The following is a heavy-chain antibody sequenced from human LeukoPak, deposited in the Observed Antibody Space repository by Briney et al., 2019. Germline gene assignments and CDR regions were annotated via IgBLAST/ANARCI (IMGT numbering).Heavy chain of an antibody. D-gene: IGHD6-19*01. Sequence: EASVKVSCKASGGTFSSYAISWVRQAPGQGLEWMGRIIPILGIANYAQKFQGRVTITADKSTSTAYMELSSLRSEDTAVYYCARGSSGWYLYYYYGMDVWGQGTTVTVSS. V-gene: IGHV1-69*04. CDR1: GGTFSSYA. CDR3: ARGSSGWYLYYYYGMDV. J-gene: IGHJ6*02. CDR2: IIPILGIA.